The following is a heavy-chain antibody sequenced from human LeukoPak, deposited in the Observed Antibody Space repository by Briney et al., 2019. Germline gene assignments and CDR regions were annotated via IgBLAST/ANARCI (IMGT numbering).Heavy chain of an antibody. D-gene: IGHD6-13*01. CDR2: INPNSGGT. Sequence: ASVKVSCKASGYIFTGFYVHWVRQAPGQGLEWMGRINPNSGGTHHAQKFQGRVTMSRDMSISTAYMELSSLTSDDTAVYYCARDRFSSSWYDYWGQGTLVTVSS. CDR3: ARDRFSSSWYDY. CDR1: GYIFTGFY. V-gene: IGHV1-2*06. J-gene: IGHJ4*02.